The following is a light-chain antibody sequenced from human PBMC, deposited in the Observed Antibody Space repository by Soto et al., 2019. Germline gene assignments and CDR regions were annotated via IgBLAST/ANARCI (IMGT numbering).Light chain of an antibody. J-gene: IGLJ1*01. CDR1: NIGSKS. Sequence: SYELTQPPSVSVAPGKTARITCGGNNIGSKSVHWYQQKPGQAPVLVIYYDSDRPSGIPERFSGSNSGNTATLTISRVEAGDEADYYCQVWDSSSDQGVFGTGT. CDR2: YDS. CDR3: QVWDSSSDQGV. V-gene: IGLV3-21*04.